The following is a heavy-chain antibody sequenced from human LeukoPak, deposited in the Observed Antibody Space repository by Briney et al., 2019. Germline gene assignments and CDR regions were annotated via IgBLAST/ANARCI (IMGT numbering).Heavy chain of an antibody. CDR1: GGTFSSYA. CDR2: IIPIFGTA. V-gene: IGHV1-69*01. CDR3: ARGYCSGGSCYHQFDY. D-gene: IGHD2-15*01. Sequence: GSSVKVSCKASGGTFSSYAISWVRQAPGQGLEWMGGIIPIFGTANYAQKFQGRVTITADESTSTAYMEPSSLRSEDTAVYYCARGYCSGGSCYHQFDYWGQGTLVTVSS. J-gene: IGHJ4*02.